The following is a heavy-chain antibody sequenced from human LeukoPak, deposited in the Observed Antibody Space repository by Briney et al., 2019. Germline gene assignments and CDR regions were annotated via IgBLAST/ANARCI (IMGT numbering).Heavy chain of an antibody. CDR2: IIPIFGTA. CDR1: GGTFSSYA. D-gene: IGHD5-18*01. V-gene: IGHV1-69*05. Sequence: SVKVSCKASGGTFSSYATSWVRQAPGQGLEWMGGIIPIFGTANYAQKFQGRVTITTDESTSTAYMELSSLRSEDTAVYYCARLRGYSYGLREYYFDYWGQGTLVTVSS. CDR3: ARLRGYSYGLREYYFDY. J-gene: IGHJ4*02.